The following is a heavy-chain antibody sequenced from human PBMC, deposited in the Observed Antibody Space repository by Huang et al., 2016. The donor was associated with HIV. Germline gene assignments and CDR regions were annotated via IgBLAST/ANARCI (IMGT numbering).Heavy chain of an antibody. Sequence: QVQLVESGGGVVQHGRSLRIFCAASGFTFSSYGMHWVRQAPGKGVEWVAVISYDGKTKYYEDSVKGRFSISRDNSKTTVYLQLNSLRVEDTAVYYCAKGGSAAAVLDFWGQGTLVTVSS. CDR2: ISYDGKTK. V-gene: IGHV3-30*18. J-gene: IGHJ4*02. CDR3: AKGGSAAAVLDF. D-gene: IGHD6-13*01. CDR1: GFTFSSYG.